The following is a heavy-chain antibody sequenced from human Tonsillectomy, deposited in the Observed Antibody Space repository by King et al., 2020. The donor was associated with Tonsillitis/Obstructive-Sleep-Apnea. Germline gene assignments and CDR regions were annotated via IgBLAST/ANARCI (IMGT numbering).Heavy chain of an antibody. Sequence: DVQLVESGGGLVQPGRSLRLSCAASGFTFDDYAMHWVRQAPGKGLEWVSGISWNSGSIGYADSVKGRFTISRDHAKNSLYLQMNSLRAEDTALYYCAKDMYCGGDCYSAAYFDYWGQGTLVTVSS. J-gene: IGHJ4*02. CDR2: ISWNSGSI. D-gene: IGHD2-21*01. CDR3: AKDMYCGGDCYSAAYFDY. V-gene: IGHV3-9*01. CDR1: GFTFDDYA.